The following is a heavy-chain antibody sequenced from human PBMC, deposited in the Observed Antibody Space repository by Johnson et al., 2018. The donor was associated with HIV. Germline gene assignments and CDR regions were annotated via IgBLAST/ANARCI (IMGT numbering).Heavy chain of an antibody. CDR1: GFTFSNAW. CDR3: TTDINWVYSSGWYGTAIAFDI. Sequence: VQLVESGGGLVKPGGSLRLSCAASGFTFSNAWMSWVRQAPGKGLEWVGRIKSKTDGGTTDYAAPVKGRFTISRDDSKNTLYLQMNSLKTEDTAVYYCTTDINWVYSSGWYGTAIAFDICGQGTMVTVSS. V-gene: IGHV3-15*01. J-gene: IGHJ3*02. CDR2: IKSKTDGGTT. D-gene: IGHD6-19*01.